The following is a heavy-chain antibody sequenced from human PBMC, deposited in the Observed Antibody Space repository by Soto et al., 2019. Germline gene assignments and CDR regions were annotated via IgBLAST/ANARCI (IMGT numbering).Heavy chain of an antibody. CDR3: XAGEASSRNLAPYYLDF. J-gene: IGHJ4*02. V-gene: IGHV4-59*01. Sequence: SETLSLTCTVSGGSMRSYFWTWIRQPPGKGLEWIGYIHYSGTTSFFPSYNPSLRSRVTISEDTSKNQFSLKLLSVTTADTAVYFCXAGEASSRNLAPYYLDFWGQGTLVTVSS. D-gene: IGHD6-13*01. CDR1: GGSMRSYF. CDR2: IHYSGTT.